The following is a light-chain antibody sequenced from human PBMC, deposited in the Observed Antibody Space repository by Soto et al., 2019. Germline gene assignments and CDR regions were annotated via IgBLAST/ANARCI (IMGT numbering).Light chain of an antibody. V-gene: IGKV3-20*01. Sequence: EIVLTQSPGTLSLSPGERATLSCRASQSVTNGYLAWYQQKPGQAPRLLIHGASNRATGIPDRFIGSGSGTDCTLTISRLEPEDFAVYHWQQYGRSPVTFGQGNKLEIK. J-gene: IGKJ2*01. CDR2: GAS. CDR3: QQYGRSPVT. CDR1: QSVTNGY.